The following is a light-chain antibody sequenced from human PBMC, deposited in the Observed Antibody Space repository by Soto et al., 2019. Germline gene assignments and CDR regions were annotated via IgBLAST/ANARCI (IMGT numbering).Light chain of an antibody. Sequence: QPVLTQPPSASGTPGQRVTISCSGSNSNIGNKYVYWYQQLPGTAPKLLMYRNNHRPSGVPDRFSGSKSGTSVSLAISGLRSEDEADYYCAAWNDGVGGPAFGGGTKLTVL. V-gene: IGLV1-47*01. CDR2: RNN. CDR1: NSNIGNKY. J-gene: IGLJ3*02. CDR3: AAWNDGVGGPA.